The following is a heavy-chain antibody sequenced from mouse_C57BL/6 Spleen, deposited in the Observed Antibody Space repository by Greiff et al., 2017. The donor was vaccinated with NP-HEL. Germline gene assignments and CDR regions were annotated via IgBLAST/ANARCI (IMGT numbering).Heavy chain of an antibody. D-gene: IGHD2-4*01. Sequence: EVKLVESEGGLVQPGSSMKLSCTASGFTFSDYYMAWVRQVPEKGLEWVANINYDGSSTYYLDSLKSRFIISRDNAKNILYLQMSSLKSEDTATYYCARGDYEDYAMDYWGQGTSVTVSS. CDR2: INYDGSST. CDR1: GFTFSDYY. J-gene: IGHJ4*01. CDR3: ARGDYEDYAMDY. V-gene: IGHV5-16*01.